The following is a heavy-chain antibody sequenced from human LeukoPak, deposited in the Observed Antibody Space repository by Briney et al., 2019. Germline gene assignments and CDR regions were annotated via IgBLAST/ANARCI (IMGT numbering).Heavy chain of an antibody. CDR1: GFTFSSYS. Sequence: GGSLRLSCAASGFTFSSYSMNWVRQAPGKGLEWVSSISSSSSYIYYADSVKGRFTISRDNAKNSLYLQMNSLRAEDTAVYYCARVVGGYSGYASDYWGQGTLVTVSS. V-gene: IGHV3-21*01. CDR3: ARVVGGYSGYASDY. CDR2: ISSSSSYI. J-gene: IGHJ4*02. D-gene: IGHD5-12*01.